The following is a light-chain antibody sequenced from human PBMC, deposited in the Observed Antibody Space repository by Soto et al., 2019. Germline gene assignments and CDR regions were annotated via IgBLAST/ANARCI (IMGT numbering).Light chain of an antibody. Sequence: DIVMTQSPASLAVSLGERATINCKSSQSILYNSNNKNYLAWYQQKPGQPPKLLIYWASTRESGVPDRFSGSGSGADFTLTISSLQAEDVAVYYCQQYYSIPYTFGQGTKLEIK. V-gene: IGKV4-1*01. CDR3: QQYYSIPYT. CDR1: QSILYNSNNKNY. J-gene: IGKJ2*01. CDR2: WAS.